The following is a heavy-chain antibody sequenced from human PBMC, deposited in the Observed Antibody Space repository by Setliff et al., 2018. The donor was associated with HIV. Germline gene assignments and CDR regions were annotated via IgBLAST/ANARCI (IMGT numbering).Heavy chain of an antibody. CDR3: GRQAWDHQSSGYFVDY. Sequence: TSETLSLTCSVSGYSISSGYYWGWIRQPPGKGLEWIGSIYQTGSTNYNQSLKSRVTVSLDMSNNQFSLKVTSMTAADTAVYYCGRQAWDHQSSGYFVDYWGQGTLVTVSS. V-gene: IGHV4-38-2*02. D-gene: IGHD6-19*01. CDR1: GYSISSGYY. J-gene: IGHJ4*02. CDR2: IYQTGST.